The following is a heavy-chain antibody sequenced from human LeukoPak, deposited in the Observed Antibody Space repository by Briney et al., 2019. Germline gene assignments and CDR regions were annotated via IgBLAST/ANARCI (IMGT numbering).Heavy chain of an antibody. CDR3: ARRMITFGGVIVYYFDY. CDR1: GGSISSSSYY. J-gene: IGHJ4*02. CDR2: IYYSGST. V-gene: IGHV4-39*01. D-gene: IGHD3-16*02. Sequence: SETLSLTCTVSGGSISSSSYYWGWTRQPPGKGLEWIGSIYYSGSTYYNPSLKSRVTISVDTSKNQFSLKLSSVTAADTAVYYCARRMITFGGVIVYYFDYWGQGTLVTVSS.